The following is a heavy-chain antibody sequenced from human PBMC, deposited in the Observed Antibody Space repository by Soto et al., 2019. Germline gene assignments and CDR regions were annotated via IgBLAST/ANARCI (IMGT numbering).Heavy chain of an antibody. Sequence: QVHLVQSGAEVKKPGASVKVSCKPSGYTFTSDGITRVRQAPGHGLEWMGWISAPNGNTDYAQKLQGRVIVTRDTSTSTAYMELRTLRSDDTAVYYCARGRYGDYWGQGAMVTVSS. CDR3: ARGRYGDY. J-gene: IGHJ4*02. V-gene: IGHV1-18*01. CDR1: GYTFTSDG. D-gene: IGHD1-1*01. CDR2: ISAPNGNT.